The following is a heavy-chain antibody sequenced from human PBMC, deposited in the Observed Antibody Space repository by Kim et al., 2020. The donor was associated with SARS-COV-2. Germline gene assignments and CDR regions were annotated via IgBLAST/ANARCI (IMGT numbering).Heavy chain of an antibody. D-gene: IGHD6-13*01. Sequence: GGSLRLSCAASGFTFSSYAMHWVRQAPGKGLEWVAVIWYDGSNKYYADSVKGRFTISRDNSKNTLYLQMNSLRAEDTAVYYCAKGGRTGRPIAAAGRGAYFDIWGQGTMVTVSS. CDR2: IWYDGSNK. J-gene: IGHJ3*02. V-gene: IGHV3-33*06. CDR1: GFTFSSYA. CDR3: AKGGRTGRPIAAAGRGAYFDI.